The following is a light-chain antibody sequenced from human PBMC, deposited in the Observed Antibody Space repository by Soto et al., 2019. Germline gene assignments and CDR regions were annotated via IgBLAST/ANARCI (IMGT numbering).Light chain of an antibody. CDR1: QSVSSRY. J-gene: IGKJ2*01. Sequence: GKKARRTCRAIQSVSSRYLAWYQQQPGQAPRLLIYGASSRVTGKQDRLSGCGSGADFPITFCNLSPADFGVHQCKAYGTSLRNTFDEGSMVAIK. CDR3: KAYGTSLRNT. V-gene: IGKV3-20*01. CDR2: GAS.